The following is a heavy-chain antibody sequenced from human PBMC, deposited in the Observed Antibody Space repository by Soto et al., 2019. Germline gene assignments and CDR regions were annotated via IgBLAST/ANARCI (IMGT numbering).Heavy chain of an antibody. CDR2: ISGSADST. D-gene: IGHD2-8*01. J-gene: IGHJ6*02. CDR1: GFSFSSFA. Sequence: EVPLLASGGGFIHPGGSLRLSCAASGFSFSSFAMNWVRQAPGKGLEWVSIISGSADSTFYADSVKGRFTISRDNSKSTLYLQINSLRAEDTAVYYCAKTRGAMIYAISVYGMDVWGQGTTVTVSS. V-gene: IGHV3-23*01. CDR3: AKTRGAMIYAISVYGMDV.